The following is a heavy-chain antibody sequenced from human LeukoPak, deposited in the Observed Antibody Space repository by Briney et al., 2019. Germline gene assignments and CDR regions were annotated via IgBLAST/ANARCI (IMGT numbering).Heavy chain of an antibody. CDR1: GYTFTGYY. D-gene: IGHD3-10*01. CDR3: ARGAGLLWFGELFY. J-gene: IGHJ4*02. Sequence: ASVKVSCKASGYTFTGYYMHWGRQAPGQGLEWMGWINPNSGGTNYAQKFQGRVTMTRDTSISTAYMELSRLRSDDTAVYYCARGAGLLWFGELFYWGQGTLVTVSS. CDR2: INPNSGGT. V-gene: IGHV1-2*02.